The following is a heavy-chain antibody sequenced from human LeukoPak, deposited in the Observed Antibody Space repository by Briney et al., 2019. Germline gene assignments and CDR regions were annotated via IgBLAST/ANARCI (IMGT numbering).Heavy chain of an antibody. CDR3: ARMAYGGNFFDY. D-gene: IGHD4-23*01. J-gene: IGHJ4*02. V-gene: IGHV1-46*01. Sequence: ASVKVSCKASGYTFTSYYMHWVRQAPGQGLEWMGIINPSGGSTSYAQKFQGRVTMTRDTSTSTAYMDLRSLRSDDTAVYYCARMAYGGNFFDYWGQGTLVTVSS. CDR2: INPSGGST. CDR1: GYTFTSYY.